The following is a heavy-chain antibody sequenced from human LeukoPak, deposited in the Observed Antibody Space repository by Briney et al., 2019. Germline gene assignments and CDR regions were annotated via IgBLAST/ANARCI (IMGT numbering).Heavy chain of an antibody. V-gene: IGHV3-74*01. Sequence: GGSLRLSCAASAFTFSSYWMHWVRQAPGKGLVWVSRINSDGSSTSYADSVKGRFTISRDNAKNTLYLQMNSLRAEDTAVYYCARVASHDRSDYYYVYFQHCGQGTLVTVSS. J-gene: IGHJ1*01. D-gene: IGHD3-22*01. CDR3: ARVASHDRSDYYYVYFQH. CDR1: AFTFSSYW. CDR2: INSDGSST.